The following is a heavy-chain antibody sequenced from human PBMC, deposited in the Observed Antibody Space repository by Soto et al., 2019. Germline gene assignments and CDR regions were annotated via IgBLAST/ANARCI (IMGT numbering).Heavy chain of an antibody. J-gene: IGHJ4*02. CDR3: CRGMYTPYETSPHSFDY. Sequence: GGSLRLSCTTSGFNFGGYAMTWFRHAPGKGLEWLGFIRGKAYGGTTEYAASVRGRFTISRDDSKSIAYLQMASLKTEDTAIYYCCRGMYTPYETSPHSFDYWGQGTQVTVSS. V-gene: IGHV3-49*03. CDR1: GFNFGGYA. D-gene: IGHD3-22*01. CDR2: IRGKAYGGTT.